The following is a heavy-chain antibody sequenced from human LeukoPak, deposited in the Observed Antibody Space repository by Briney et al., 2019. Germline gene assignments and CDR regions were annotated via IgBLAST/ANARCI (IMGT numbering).Heavy chain of an antibody. J-gene: IGHJ3*02. V-gene: IGHV1-18*01. CDR2: ISAYNGNT. Sequence: ASVKVSCKASGYTFTSYGISWVRQAPGQGLEWMGWISAYNGNTNYAQKLQGRVTMTTDTSTSTAYMELRSLRSDDTAVYYCARDPYSGSYYPNDAFDIWGQGTMVTVSS. CDR1: GYTFTSYG. D-gene: IGHD1-26*01. CDR3: ARDPYSGSYYPNDAFDI.